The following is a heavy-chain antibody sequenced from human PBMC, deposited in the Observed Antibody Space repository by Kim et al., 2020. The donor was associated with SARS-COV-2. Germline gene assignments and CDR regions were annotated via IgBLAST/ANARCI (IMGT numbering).Heavy chain of an antibody. J-gene: IGHJ1*01. CDR3: ARGVGLGSGSYYFPD. D-gene: IGHD1-26*01. V-gene: IGHV3-74*01. CDR2: INSDGSAT. CDR1: GFTFSRDW. Sequence: GGSLRLSCAASGFTFSRDWMHWVRQVPGKGQVWVSRINSDGSATFYADSVKGRFTISRDNAKNTLDLQMNSLRVEDTALYYCARGVGLGSGSYYFPDWGQGTLLPLSS.